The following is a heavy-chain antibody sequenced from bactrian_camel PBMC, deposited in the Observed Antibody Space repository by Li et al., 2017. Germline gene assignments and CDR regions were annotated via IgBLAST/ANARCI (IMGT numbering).Heavy chain of an antibody. CDR1: GMDFTKYY. D-gene: IGHD2*01. J-gene: IGHJ6*01. CDR3: ATAGESGTWSDSFAY. CDR2: IWSDGTNA. V-gene: IGHV3-2*01. Sequence: HVQLVESGGGLVQPGGSLSLSCVVSGMDFTKYYINWVRQAPRKGPEWVSSIWSDGTNAYYLDSVNGRFTISRDNADGTVYLQMNSLKSEDTALYYCATAGESGTWSDSFAYWGQGTQVTVS.